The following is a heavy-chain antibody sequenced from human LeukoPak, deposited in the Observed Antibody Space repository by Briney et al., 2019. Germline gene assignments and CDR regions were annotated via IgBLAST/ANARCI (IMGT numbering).Heavy chain of an antibody. D-gene: IGHD3-3*01. CDR2: IYYSGTT. CDR1: GGSISTFY. V-gene: IGHV4-59*08. CDR3: ARHGPLYDIWSAQLYFGY. J-gene: IGHJ4*02. Sequence: SETLSSSSTVSGGSISTFYGSWIRQRPGKGLEWIGYIYYSGTTNYNPSLKSRVTISVDMSKSQFSLTLSSVTAADTALYYCARHGPLYDIWSAQLYFGYGGRETLVAVSS.